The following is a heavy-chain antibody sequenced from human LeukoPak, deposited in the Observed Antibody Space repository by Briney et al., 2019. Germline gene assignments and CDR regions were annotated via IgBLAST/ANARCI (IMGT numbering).Heavy chain of an antibody. CDR1: GFSVSNKY. J-gene: IGHJ3*02. CDR2: IYSGGNT. D-gene: IGHD3-3*01. CDR3: ATLSITIQGAFDI. Sequence: GGSLRLSCAASGFSVSNKYMNWARQAPGKGLEWVSIIYSGGNTHYADSVKGRFTISRDNSKNTLYLQMNSLRAEDTAVYYCATLSITIQGAFDIWGQGTMVTVS. V-gene: IGHV3-53*01.